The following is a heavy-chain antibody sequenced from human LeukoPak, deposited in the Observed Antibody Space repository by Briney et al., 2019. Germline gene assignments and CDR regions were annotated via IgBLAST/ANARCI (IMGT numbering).Heavy chain of an antibody. CDR2: IYYSGST. J-gene: IGHJ3*02. V-gene: IGHV4-39*01. Sequence: PSETLSLTCTVSGGSISSSSYYWGWIRQPPGKGLEWIGSIYYSGSTYYNPSLKSRVTISVDTSKNQFSLKLSSVTAADTAVYYCARRVVWDSYGSGVGKYDAFDIWGQGTMVTVSS. D-gene: IGHD5-18*01. CDR1: GGSISSSSYY. CDR3: ARRVVWDSYGSGVGKYDAFDI.